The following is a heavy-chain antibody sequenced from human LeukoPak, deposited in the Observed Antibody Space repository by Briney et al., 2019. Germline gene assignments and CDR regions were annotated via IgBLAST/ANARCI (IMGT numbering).Heavy chain of an antibody. CDR2: IYSGGST. CDR1: GFTVSSSY. Sequence: GGSLRLSCAASGFTVSSSYMSWVRQAPGKGLEWVSVIYSGGSTYYADSVKGRFTISRDNSKNTLSLQMNSLRVKDTAVYYCARVNRGWSLDYWGQGTLVTVSS. D-gene: IGHD6-19*01. J-gene: IGHJ4*02. CDR3: ARVNRGWSLDY. V-gene: IGHV3-53*01.